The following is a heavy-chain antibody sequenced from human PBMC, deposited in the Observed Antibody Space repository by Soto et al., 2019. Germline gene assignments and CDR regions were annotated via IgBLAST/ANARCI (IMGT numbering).Heavy chain of an antibody. CDR3: ATSGGGWYLY. J-gene: IGHJ4*02. CDR1: GYTFSSYD. Sequence: QVQLVQSGAEVKEPGASVKVSCKASGYTFSSYDINWVRQATGQGFEWMGWLNPNSGDTGYAQKFQGRVTLTRNTSINTAYIELSSLTSDDTAVYYCATSGGGWYLYWGQGTLVTVSS. D-gene: IGHD6-19*01. CDR2: LNPNSGDT. V-gene: IGHV1-8*01.